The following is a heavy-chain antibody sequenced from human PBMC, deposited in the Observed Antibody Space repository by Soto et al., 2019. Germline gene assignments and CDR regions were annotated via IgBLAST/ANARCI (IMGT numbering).Heavy chain of an antibody. V-gene: IGHV3-7*03. CDR3: GSIYMDX. CDR1: GFTFSSCW. J-gene: IGHJ5*02. D-gene: IGHD3-10*01. CDR2: IKQDGSEK. Sequence: GGSLRLSCAASGFTFSSCWMSWVRQAPGKGLEWVSNIKQDGSEKSYVDSVKGRFTISRDNATNSLYLQMNSLRAEDTAVYYCGSIYMDXWGQGTMVTVSX.